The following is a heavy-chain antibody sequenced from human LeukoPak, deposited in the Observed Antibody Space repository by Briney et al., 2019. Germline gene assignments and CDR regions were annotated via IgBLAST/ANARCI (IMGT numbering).Heavy chain of an antibody. CDR3: AKANYYGSGSYYYYYYYMDV. CDR2: ISYDGSNK. Sequence: GGSLRLSCAASGFAFSSYGMHWVRQAPGKGLEWVAVISYDGSNKYYADSVKGRFTISRDNSKNTLYLQMNSLRAEDTAVYYCAKANYYGSGSYYYYYYYMDVWGKGTTVTVSS. D-gene: IGHD3-10*01. V-gene: IGHV3-30*18. CDR1: GFAFSSYG. J-gene: IGHJ6*03.